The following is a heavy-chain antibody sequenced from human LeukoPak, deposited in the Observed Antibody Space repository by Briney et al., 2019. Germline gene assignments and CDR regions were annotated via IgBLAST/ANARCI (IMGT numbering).Heavy chain of an antibody. CDR1: GFTFSSYS. D-gene: IGHD5-24*01. CDR3: ARAPPGRKGYNPYYFDY. CDR2: IADDETIK. J-gene: IGHJ4*02. V-gene: IGHV3-30*03. Sequence: GALRLSCAASGFTFSSYSMNWVRQAPGKGLEWVAVIADDETIKLYADSVRGRFTISRDNSKNTLYLQMNSLRAEDSAVYYCARAPPGRKGYNPYYFDYWGQGTRVTVSS.